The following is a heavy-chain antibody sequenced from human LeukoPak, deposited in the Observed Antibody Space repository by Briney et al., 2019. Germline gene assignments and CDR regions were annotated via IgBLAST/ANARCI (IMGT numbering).Heavy chain of an antibody. CDR3: ARSSPLGYCSSTSCPFSY. CDR1: GGSISSYY. V-gene: IGHV4-34*01. D-gene: IGHD2-2*01. Sequence: SETLSLTCTVSGGSISSYYWSWIRQPPGKGLEWIGEINHSGSTNHNPSLKSRVTISVDTSKNQFSLKLSSVTAADTAVYYCARSSPLGYCSSTSCPFSYWGQGTLVTVSS. J-gene: IGHJ4*02. CDR2: INHSGST.